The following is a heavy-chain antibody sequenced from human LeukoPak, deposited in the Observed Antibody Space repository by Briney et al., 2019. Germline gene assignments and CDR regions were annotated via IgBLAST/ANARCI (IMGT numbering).Heavy chain of an antibody. CDR1: GFTFSSYA. D-gene: IGHD1-1*01. CDR3: AKGEATYNWNDGYFDY. Sequence: GGSLRLSCAASGFTFSSYAMSWVRQAPGKGLEWVSAISGSGGSTYYADSVEGRFTISRDNSKNTLYLQMNSLRAEDTAVYYCAKGEATYNWNDGYFDYWGQGTLVTVSS. J-gene: IGHJ4*02. V-gene: IGHV3-23*01. CDR2: ISGSGGST.